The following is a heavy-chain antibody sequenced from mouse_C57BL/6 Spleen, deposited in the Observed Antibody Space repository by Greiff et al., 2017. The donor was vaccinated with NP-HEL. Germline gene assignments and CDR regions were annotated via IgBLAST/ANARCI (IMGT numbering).Heavy chain of an antibody. J-gene: IGHJ1*03. CDR1: GYTFTSYW. CDR2: IDPSDSYT. Sequence: QVQLQQPGAELVRPGTSVKLSCKASGYTFTSYWMHWVKQRPGQGLEWIGVIDPSDSYTNYNQKFKGKATLTVDTSSSTAYMQLSSLTSEDSAVYYCVQERERRRGYWYFDVWGTGTTVTVSS. V-gene: IGHV1-59*01. CDR3: VQERERRRGYWYFDV.